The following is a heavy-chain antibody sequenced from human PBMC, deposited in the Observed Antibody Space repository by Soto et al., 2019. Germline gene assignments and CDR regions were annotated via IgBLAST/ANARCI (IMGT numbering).Heavy chain of an antibody. CDR3: ARHTIDYGPPRHEYYFDY. V-gene: IGHV4-39*01. CDR2: IYYSGST. Sequence: SETLSLTCTVSGGSISSSSYYWGWIRQPPGKGLEWIGSIYYSGSTYYNPSLKSRVTISVDTSKNQFSLKLSSVTAADTAVFYFARHTIDYGPPRHEYYFDYWGQGTLVTVSS. J-gene: IGHJ4*02. D-gene: IGHD4-17*01. CDR1: GGSISSSSYY.